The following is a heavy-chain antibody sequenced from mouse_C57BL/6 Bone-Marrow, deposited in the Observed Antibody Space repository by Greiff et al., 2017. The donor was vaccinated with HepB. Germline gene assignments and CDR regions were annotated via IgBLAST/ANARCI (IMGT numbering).Heavy chain of an antibody. J-gene: IGHJ3*01. CDR1: GYAFSSSW. Sequence: VQLQQSGPELVKPGASVKISCKASGYAFSSSWMNWVKQRPGKGLEWIGRIYPGDGDTNYNGKFKGKATLTADKSSSTAYMQLSSLTSDDSAVYVCANFYPWFAYWGQGTLVTVSA. CDR2: IYPGDGDT. CDR3: ANFYPWFAY. V-gene: IGHV1-82*01. D-gene: IGHD2-1*01.